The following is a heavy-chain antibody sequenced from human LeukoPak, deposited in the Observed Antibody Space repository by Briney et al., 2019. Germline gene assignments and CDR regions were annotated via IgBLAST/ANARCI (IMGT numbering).Heavy chain of an antibody. CDR1: GGSISTGSYY. CDR3: ARIAVAGTSFDY. CDR2: IYTSGST. V-gene: IGHV4-61*02. D-gene: IGHD6-19*01. J-gene: IGHJ4*02. Sequence: SETLSLTCSVSGGSISTGSYYWSWIRQPAGKGLEWIGRIYTSGSTNYNPSLKSRVTIPVDTSKNQFSLKLGSVTAADTAVYYCARIAVAGTSFDYWGQGTLVTVSS.